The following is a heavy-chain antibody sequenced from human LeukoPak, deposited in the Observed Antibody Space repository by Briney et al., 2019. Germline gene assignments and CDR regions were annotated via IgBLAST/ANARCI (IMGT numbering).Heavy chain of an antibody. D-gene: IGHD6-6*01. V-gene: IGHV3-33*01. CDR2: IWYDGSNK. J-gene: IGHJ4*02. CDR3: AREGEYSTSVSIDY. Sequence: PGGSLRLSCAASGFTFSSYGMHWVRQAPGKGLEWVAVIWYDGSNKYYADSVKGRFTISRDNSKNTLYLQMNSLRAEDTAVYYCAREGEYSTSVSIDYWGQGTLVTVSS. CDR1: GFTFSSYG.